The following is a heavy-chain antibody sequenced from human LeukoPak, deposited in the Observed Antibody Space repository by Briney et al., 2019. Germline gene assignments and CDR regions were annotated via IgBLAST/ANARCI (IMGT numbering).Heavy chain of an antibody. Sequence: SETLSLTCTVSGDSISGYYWTWIRQPAGKGLEWVGRLYSSGLTHYSASLRSRVTMSEDTSKNQITLQLSSVTAADTGVYSCAREFNWYFDLWGRGTLVTVSS. CDR2: LYSSGLT. J-gene: IGHJ2*01. CDR3: AREFNWYFDL. CDR1: GDSISGYY. V-gene: IGHV4-4*07.